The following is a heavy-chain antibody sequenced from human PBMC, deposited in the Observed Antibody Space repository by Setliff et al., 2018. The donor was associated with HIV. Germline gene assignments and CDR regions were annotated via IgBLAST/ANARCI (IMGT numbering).Heavy chain of an antibody. J-gene: IGHJ6*02. CDR3: ARPGSSSYYYAMDV. V-gene: IGHV4-59*01. Sequence: SETLSLTCTVSGASISSYYWSWIRQPPGKGLEWIGYIYYSGSTNYNPSLKSRVTISVDTSQNLFSLRLRSVTAADTGVYYCARPGSSSYYYAMDVWGLGTTVTSP. CDR2: IYYSGST. D-gene: IGHD3-10*01. CDR1: GASISSYY.